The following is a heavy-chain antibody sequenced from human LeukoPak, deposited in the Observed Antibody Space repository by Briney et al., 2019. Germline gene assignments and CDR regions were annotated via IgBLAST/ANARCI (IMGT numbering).Heavy chain of an antibody. D-gene: IGHD3-3*01. CDR1: GFTFSSYS. J-gene: IGHJ3*02. Sequence: GGSLRLSCAASGFTFSSYSMNWVRQAPGKGLEWVSSISSSSSYIYYADSVKGRFTISRDNAKNPLYLQMNSLRAEDTAVYYCARDGAKYYDFWSGFGDAFDIWGQGTMVTVSS. CDR3: ARDGAKYYDFWSGFGDAFDI. CDR2: ISSSSSYI. V-gene: IGHV3-21*01.